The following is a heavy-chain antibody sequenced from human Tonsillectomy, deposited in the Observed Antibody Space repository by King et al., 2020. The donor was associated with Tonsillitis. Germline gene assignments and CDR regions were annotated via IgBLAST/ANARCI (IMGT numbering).Heavy chain of an antibody. CDR3: ARVHYDYSHFDY. V-gene: IGHV5-51*01. J-gene: IGHJ4*02. CDR2: IYPGDSNI. CDR1: GYNFNTYW. Sequence: VQLVESGAEVKKPGESLNISCNGSGYNFNTYWIGWVRQMPGKGLEWMGIIYPGDSNIKYSPSFQGQVTISADKSINTAYLQWSSLKASDAAMYYCARVHYDYSHFDYWGLGTLVTVSS. D-gene: IGHD4-11*01.